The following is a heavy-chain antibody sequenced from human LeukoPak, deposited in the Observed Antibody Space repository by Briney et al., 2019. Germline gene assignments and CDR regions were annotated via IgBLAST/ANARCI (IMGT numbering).Heavy chain of an antibody. J-gene: IGHJ4*02. Sequence: SVKVSCKASGGTFSSYAISWVRQAPGQGLEWMGRIIPILGIANYAQKFQGRVTITADKSTSTAYMELSSLRSEDTAVYYCARAYGSGSQTHDYWGQGTLVTVSS. CDR2: IIPILGIA. V-gene: IGHV1-69*04. CDR3: ARAYGSGSQTHDY. D-gene: IGHD3-10*01. CDR1: GGTFSSYA.